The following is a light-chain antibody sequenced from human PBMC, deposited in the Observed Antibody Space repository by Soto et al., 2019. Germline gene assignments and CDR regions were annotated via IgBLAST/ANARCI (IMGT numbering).Light chain of an antibody. CDR1: QSVSNN. CDR3: QQYNEWPLT. CDR2: HAS. J-gene: IGKJ4*01. V-gene: IGKV3-15*01. Sequence: EIVMTQSPATLSVSPGERATLSCRASQSVSNNLAWYQQKPGQAPRLLIYHASTGATGIPARFSGSGSGTPLPLTISSVQSEDFAVYYCQQYNEWPLTFGGGTKVEIK.